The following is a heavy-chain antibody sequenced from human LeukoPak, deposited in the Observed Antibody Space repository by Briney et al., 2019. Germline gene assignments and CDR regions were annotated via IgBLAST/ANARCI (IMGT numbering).Heavy chain of an antibody. CDR3: ARQVDELRWFDP. CDR2: IYYSRST. CDR1: GGSISSYY. J-gene: IGHJ5*02. Sequence: MTSGTLSLTCTVSGGSISSYYWSWIRQPPGKGLEWIGYIYYSRSTKYKPSLKSRVTISVDTSKNQFSLRLSSVTAADTAVYYCARQVDELRWFDPWGQGTLVTVSS. V-gene: IGHV4-59*08. D-gene: IGHD1-26*01.